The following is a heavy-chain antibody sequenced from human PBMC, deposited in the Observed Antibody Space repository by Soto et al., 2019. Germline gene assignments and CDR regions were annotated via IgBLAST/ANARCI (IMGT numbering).Heavy chain of an antibody. D-gene: IGHD1-26*01. CDR3: AREERYYGGGSYYYYGMAV. Sequence: ASVKVSCKASGYTFTSYYMRWVRQAPGQGLEWMGIINPSGGSTSYAQKFQGRVTMTRDTSTSTVYMELSSLRSEDTAVYYCAREERYYGGGSYYYYGMAVWGQGTTVTVSS. CDR2: INPSGGST. CDR1: GYTFTSYY. V-gene: IGHV1-46*01. J-gene: IGHJ6*02.